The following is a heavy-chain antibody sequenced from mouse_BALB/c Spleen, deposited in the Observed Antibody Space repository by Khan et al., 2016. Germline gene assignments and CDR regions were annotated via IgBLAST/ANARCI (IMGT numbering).Heavy chain of an antibody. V-gene: IGHV3-8*02. Sequence: VQLKQSGPSLVKPSQTLSLTCSVTGDSITSGYWNWIRKFPGNKLEYMGYISYSGSTYYNPSLKSRISITRDTSKNQYYLQLNSVTTEDTATYYAAIDGTMITTTGFDYWGQGTTLTVSS. CDR3: AIDGTMITTTGFDY. J-gene: IGHJ2*01. CDR1: GDSITSGY. CDR2: ISYSGST. D-gene: IGHD2-4*01.